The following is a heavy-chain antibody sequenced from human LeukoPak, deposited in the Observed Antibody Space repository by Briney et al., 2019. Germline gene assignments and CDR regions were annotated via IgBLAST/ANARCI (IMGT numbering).Heavy chain of an antibody. Sequence: GASVKVSCKASGYTFTGYYMHWVRQAPGQGLEWMGWINPNSGGTNYAQKFQGRVTMTRDTSISTAYMELSRLRPDDTAVYYCARDLEGSGWFNYFDYWGQGTLVTVSS. CDR3: ARDLEGSGWFNYFDY. CDR2: INPNSGGT. D-gene: IGHD6-19*01. J-gene: IGHJ4*02. V-gene: IGHV1-2*02. CDR1: GYTFTGYY.